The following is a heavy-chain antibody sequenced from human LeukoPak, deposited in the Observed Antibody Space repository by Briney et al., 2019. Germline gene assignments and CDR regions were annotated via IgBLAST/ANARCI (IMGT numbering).Heavy chain of an antibody. CDR2: ISAYNGNT. CDR1: GYTFTSYG. D-gene: IGHD1-26*01. Sequence: GASVKVSCKASGYTFTSYGISWVRQAPGQGLEWMGWISAYNGNTNYAQKLQGRVTMTTDTSTSTAYMELRSLRSDDTAVYYCARDMSPVGATIGDAFDIWGQGTMVTVSS. V-gene: IGHV1-18*01. J-gene: IGHJ3*02. CDR3: ARDMSPVGATIGDAFDI.